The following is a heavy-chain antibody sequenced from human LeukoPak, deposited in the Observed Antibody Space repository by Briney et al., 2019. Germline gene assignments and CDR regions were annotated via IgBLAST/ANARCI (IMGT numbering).Heavy chain of an antibody. D-gene: IGHD2-2*01. CDR2: IKQDGSEK. CDR1: GVTFSRYW. V-gene: IGHV3-7*01. Sequence: QTGGSLRLSCAVSGVTFSRYWMSWVRQAPGKGLEWVANIKQDGSEKYYVDSVQGRFTISRDNAKNSLYLQMNSLRAEDTALYYCARAPPSYCSSTSCYGLRNYFDYSGQGTLVTVSS. J-gene: IGHJ4*02. CDR3: ARAPPSYCSSTSCYGLRNYFDY.